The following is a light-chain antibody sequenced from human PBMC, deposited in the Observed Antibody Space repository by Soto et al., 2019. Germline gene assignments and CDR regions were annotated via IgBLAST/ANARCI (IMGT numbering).Light chain of an antibody. CDR3: QKYNSAPLT. V-gene: IGKV1-5*01. CDR2: DAS. J-gene: IGKJ4*01. CDR1: QSISTW. Sequence: DIHMTQSPSTLSSSLGDRVTITCRASQSISTWLAWYQQKPGKAPKLLISDASSLESGVPSRFSGSGSGTDFTLTISSLQPEDVATYYCQKYNSAPLTFGGGTKVDIK.